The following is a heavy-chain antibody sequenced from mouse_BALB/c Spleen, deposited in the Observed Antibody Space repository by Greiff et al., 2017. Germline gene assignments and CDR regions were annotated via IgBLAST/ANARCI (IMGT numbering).Heavy chain of an antibody. CDR1: GYSFTSYW. J-gene: IGHJ4*01. CDR2: IYPGNSDT. V-gene: IGHV1-5*01. CDR3: TSQVERLQGSYYAMDY. Sequence: VQLQQSGTVLARPGASVKMSCKASGYSFTSYWMHWVKQRPGQGLEWIGAIYPGNSDTSYNQKFKGKAKLTAVTSASTAYMELSSLTHEDSAVYDGTSQVERLQGSYYAMDYWGQGTSVTVSS. D-gene: IGHD1-2*01.